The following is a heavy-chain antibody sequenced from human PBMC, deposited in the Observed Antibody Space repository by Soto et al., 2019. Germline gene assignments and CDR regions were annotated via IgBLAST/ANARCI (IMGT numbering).Heavy chain of an antibody. CDR2: INHSGST. D-gene: IGHD4-17*01. Sequence: SETLSLTCAVYGGSFSGYYWSWIRQPPGKGLEWIGEINHSGSTNYNPSLKSRVTISVDTSKNQFSLKLSSVTAADTAVYYCARLLRVMGGDYKRSGYFDYWGQGTLVTVSS. V-gene: IGHV4-34*01. J-gene: IGHJ4*02. CDR1: GGSFSGYY. CDR3: ARLLRVMGGDYKRSGYFDY.